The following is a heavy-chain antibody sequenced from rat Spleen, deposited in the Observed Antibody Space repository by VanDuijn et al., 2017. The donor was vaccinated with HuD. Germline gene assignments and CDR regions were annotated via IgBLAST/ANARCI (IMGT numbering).Heavy chain of an antibody. J-gene: IGHJ2*01. CDR1: GFTFSDYY. D-gene: IGHD4-3*01. Sequence: EVQLVESDGGLVQPGRSLKLSCAASGFTFSDYYMAWVRQAPTKGLEWVATISSDGRRNYYRDSVKGRFTISRDNAQKTLYLQMSKLGSEDTAIYYCVREEVGVRNWGQGVMVTVSS. CDR2: ISSDGRRN. V-gene: IGHV5-29*01. CDR3: VREEVGVRN.